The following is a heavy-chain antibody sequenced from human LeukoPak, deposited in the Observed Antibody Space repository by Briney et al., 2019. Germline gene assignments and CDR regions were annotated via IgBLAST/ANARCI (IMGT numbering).Heavy chain of an antibody. V-gene: IGHV5-51*01. D-gene: IGHD3-22*01. CDR1: GYSFNNNW. CDR2: VYPGDSDT. CDR3: ARHVTYYETTNNWFAP. J-gene: IGHJ5*01. Sequence: VESLHLPCKASGYSFNNNWIGWVRQVPGKGLEWMGIVYPGDSDTRYSPAFQGQVTISADKSISTAYLQWNSLKASDTAMYYCARHVTYYETTNNWFAPWGQGTLVTVSS.